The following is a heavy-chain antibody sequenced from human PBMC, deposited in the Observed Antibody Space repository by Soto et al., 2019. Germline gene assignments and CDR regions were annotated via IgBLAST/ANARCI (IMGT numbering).Heavy chain of an antibody. J-gene: IGHJ4*01. CDR1: GLTFSSYA. D-gene: IGHD3-22*01. CDR3: AKDQAVKTGVPPTMIVESAFDS. CDR2: ISGSRGSK. Sequence: PRGPLRLSCAAYGLTFSSYALSWVRQALGKALEWVSAISGSRGSKYYADSVKGRFTISKEKSKNTLFLQMNSLRAEDTAVYYWAKDQAVKTGVPPTMIVESAFDSWRHETLVTVSP. V-gene: IGHV3-23*01.